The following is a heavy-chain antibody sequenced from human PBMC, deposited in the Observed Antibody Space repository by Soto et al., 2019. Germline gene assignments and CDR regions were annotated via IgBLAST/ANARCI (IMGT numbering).Heavy chain of an antibody. Sequence: EVQLLESGGGLVQPGGSLRLSCAASGFTFNNYAMSWVRQAPGEGLEWVSAISGRGGTTYYAESVKGRFTISRDNSKNTLYLQMSSLRAEDTAVYYCAKFLVGTGESRGWPWYFDCWGQGGLVTVSS. D-gene: IGHD6-19*01. CDR3: AKFLVGTGESRGWPWYFDC. CDR2: ISGRGGTT. CDR1: GFTFNNYA. J-gene: IGHJ4*02. V-gene: IGHV3-23*01.